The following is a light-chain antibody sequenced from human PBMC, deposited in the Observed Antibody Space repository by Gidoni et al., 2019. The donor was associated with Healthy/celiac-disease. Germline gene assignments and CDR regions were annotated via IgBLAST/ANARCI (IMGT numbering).Light chain of an antibody. CDR1: QSVLFSSNNKNY. Sequence: DIFMTQSPDPLTLSLGERATINCKSSQSVLFSSNNKNYLAWYQQKPGQPPKLLIYWASTRESGVPDRFSGRGSGTDFTLTISRLQAEDVAVYYCKQYYSTPQWTFGQGTKVEIK. CDR3: KQYYSTPQWT. J-gene: IGKJ1*01. CDR2: WAS. V-gene: IGKV4-1*01.